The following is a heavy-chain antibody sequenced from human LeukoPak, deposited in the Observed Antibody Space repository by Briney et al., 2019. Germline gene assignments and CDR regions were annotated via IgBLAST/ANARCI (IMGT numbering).Heavy chain of an antibody. CDR1: GLTFGNYG. V-gene: IGHV3-23*01. CDR3: AEVESSYCRI. CDR2: IGGGGYTT. D-gene: IGHD3-10*01. J-gene: IGHJ4*02. Sequence: GSLRLSCVASGLTFGNYGMNWVRQAPGKVLEWVSSIGGGGYTTYYADSVRGRFTIAGDNSKNSMYLQMSSLRAEDTAIYYCAEVESSYCRIWGQGTLVTVSS.